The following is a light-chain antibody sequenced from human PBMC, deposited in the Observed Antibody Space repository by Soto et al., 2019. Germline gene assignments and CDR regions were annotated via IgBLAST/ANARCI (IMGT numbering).Light chain of an antibody. Sequence: QLVLTQSPSASASLGASVKLTCTLSSGHSSYAIAWHQQQPEKGPRYLMKLNSDGSHKKGDGIPDRFSGSSSGAERYLTISSLQSEDEADYYCQTWTTGFSVVFGGGTKLTV. CDR1: SGHSSYA. CDR2: LNSDGSH. V-gene: IGLV4-69*01. J-gene: IGLJ2*01. CDR3: QTWTTGFSVV.